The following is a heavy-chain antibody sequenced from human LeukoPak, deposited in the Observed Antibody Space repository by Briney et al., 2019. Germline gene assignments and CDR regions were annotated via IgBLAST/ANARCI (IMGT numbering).Heavy chain of an antibody. Sequence: PGGSLRLSCAASGFTFSSYAMHWVRQAPGKGLEWMAAISYDGSKKYYADSVRGRFTISRDNSKNTLYLQMNSLRAEDTTVYYCAKDQGYYGSGSFRIYGMDVWGQGTTVTVSS. CDR3: AKDQGYYGSGSFRIYGMDV. V-gene: IGHV3-30*18. D-gene: IGHD3-10*01. CDR1: GFTFSSYA. J-gene: IGHJ6*02. CDR2: ISYDGSKK.